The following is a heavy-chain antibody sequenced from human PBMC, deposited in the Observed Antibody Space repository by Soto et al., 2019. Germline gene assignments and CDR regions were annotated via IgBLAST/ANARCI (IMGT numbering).Heavy chain of an antibody. CDR3: ARDLFVGATIWPDAFDI. V-gene: IGHV3-53*01. D-gene: IGHD1-26*01. CDR2: IYSGGST. Sequence: GGSLRLSCAASGFTVSSNYMSWVRQAPGKGLEWVSVIYSGGSTYYADSVKGRFTISRDNSKNTLYLQMNSLRAEDTAVYYCARDLFVGATIWPDAFDIWGQGTMVTVSS. J-gene: IGHJ3*02. CDR1: GFTVSSNY.